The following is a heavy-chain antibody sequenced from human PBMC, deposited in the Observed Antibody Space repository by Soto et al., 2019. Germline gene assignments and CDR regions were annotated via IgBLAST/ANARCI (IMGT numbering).Heavy chain of an antibody. J-gene: IGHJ4*02. CDR3: ARLCCWSGFYCWDPRGFDF. D-gene: IGHD3-3*01. V-gene: IGHV4-34*02. Sequence: QVQLQQWGSGLLRPSETLSLTCGVHGGSFNGYYWTWIRQAPGKGLDWIGEINHSKITNYNPSLKNRVTISLDTSKRQISLDLRSVTAADTAVYYCARLCCWSGFYCWDPRGFDFWGPGTLVTVSS. CDR1: GGSFNGYY. CDR2: INHSKIT.